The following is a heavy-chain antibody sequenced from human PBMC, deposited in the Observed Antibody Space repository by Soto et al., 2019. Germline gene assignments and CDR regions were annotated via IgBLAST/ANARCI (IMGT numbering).Heavy chain of an antibody. V-gene: IGHV1-18*01. J-gene: IGHJ5*02. CDR1: GYTFTSCC. Sequence: ASVNVSCKSSGYTFTSCCISWVRQAPGQGLECMGWISAYNGNTNYAQKLQGRVTMTTDTSTSTAYMELRSLRSDDTAVYYCARDRRQPGSKQWLVLTVNWFDPWGQGTLVTVSS. D-gene: IGHD6-19*01. CDR3: ARDRRQPGSKQWLVLTVNWFDP. CDR2: ISAYNGNT.